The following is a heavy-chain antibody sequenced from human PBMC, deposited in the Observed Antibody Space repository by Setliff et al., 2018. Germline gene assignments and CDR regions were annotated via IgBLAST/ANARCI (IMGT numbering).Heavy chain of an antibody. CDR3: ARGLPGSGYSSGVLDF. CDR2: IDPYGSFT. CDR1: GFTSGAYW. V-gene: IGHV3-74*01. D-gene: IGHD3-9*01. J-gene: IGHJ4*03. Sequence: SLRLSCVVSGFTSGAYWMNWVRQAPGKGLVWVSRIDPYGSFTAYADSVKGRFTISRDNAKDTVYLQMNSLRVDDTAVYYCARGLPGSGYSSGVLDFWGQGTMVTVSS.